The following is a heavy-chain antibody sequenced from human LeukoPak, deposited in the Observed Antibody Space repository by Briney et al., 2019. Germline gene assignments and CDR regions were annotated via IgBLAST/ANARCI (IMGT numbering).Heavy chain of an antibody. CDR3: ARQGGFGGCVD. Sequence: GRSHRLSRAAAGFSFTSDNIKWVRHAPGKGLEWVSCICLISTTTYYAIPVPGRFTNPRANAKHSLYLQLNSPLDHDKARLYCARQGGFGGCVDWGQGILVSVSS. CDR2: ICLISTTT. V-gene: IGHV3-48*02. D-gene: IGHD3-10*01. CDR1: GFSFTSDN. J-gene: IGHJ4*02.